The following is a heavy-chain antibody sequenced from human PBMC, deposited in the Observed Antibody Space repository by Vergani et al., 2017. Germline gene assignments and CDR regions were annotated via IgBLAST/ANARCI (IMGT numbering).Heavy chain of an antibody. J-gene: IGHJ6*02. CDR2: IYYSGST. CDR1: GCSISSYY. Sequence: QVQLQESGPGLVKASQTLSLTCTVSGCSISSYYWSWIRQPPGKGLEWLGYIYYSGSTSSNPSLKSRVTISVDTSKSHFSLNLSSVTAADTAVYYCARGYGDYYYYGVDVWGQGTTVTVSS. V-gene: IGHV4-59*01. D-gene: IGHD4-17*01. CDR3: ARGYGDYYYYGVDV.